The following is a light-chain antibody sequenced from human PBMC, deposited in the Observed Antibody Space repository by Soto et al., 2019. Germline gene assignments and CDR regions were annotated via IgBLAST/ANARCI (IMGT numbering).Light chain of an antibody. V-gene: IGKV3-11*01. Sequence: EIVMTQSPATLSVSPGERATLSCRASQSVSNSLAWYQQKPGQPPRLLIYDVSNRATGIPARFSGSGSGTDFTLTITSLEPEDFAVYFCHQRYNWPRVTFGQGTRLEI. CDR3: HQRYNWPRVT. J-gene: IGKJ5*01. CDR2: DVS. CDR1: QSVSNS.